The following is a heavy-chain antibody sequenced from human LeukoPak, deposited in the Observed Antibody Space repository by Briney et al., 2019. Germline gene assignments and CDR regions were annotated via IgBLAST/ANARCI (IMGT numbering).Heavy chain of an antibody. D-gene: IGHD5-24*01. CDR3: ARYPRDGYPGT. V-gene: IGHV1-69*13. J-gene: IGHJ5*02. CDR1: GYTFTSYY. Sequence: ASVKVSCKASGYTFTSYYMHWVRQAPGQGLEWMGGIIPIFGTANYAQKFQGRVTITADESTSTAYMELSSLRSEDTAVYYCARYPRDGYPGTWGQGTLVTVSS. CDR2: IIPIFGTA.